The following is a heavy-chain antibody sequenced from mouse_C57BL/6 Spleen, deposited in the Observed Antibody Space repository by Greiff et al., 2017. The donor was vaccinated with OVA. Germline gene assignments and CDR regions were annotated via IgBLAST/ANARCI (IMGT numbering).Heavy chain of an antibody. D-gene: IGHD1-1*01. CDR1: GYTFTDYE. CDR3: TRSNYYGSSLYYFDY. CDR2: IDPETGGT. J-gene: IGHJ2*01. Sequence: LVESGAELVRPGASVTLSCKASGYTFTDYEMHWVKQTPVHGLEWIGAIDPETGGTAYNQKFKGKAILTADKSSSTAYMELRSLTSEDSAVYYCTRSNYYGSSLYYFDYWGQGTTLTVSS. V-gene: IGHV1-15*01.